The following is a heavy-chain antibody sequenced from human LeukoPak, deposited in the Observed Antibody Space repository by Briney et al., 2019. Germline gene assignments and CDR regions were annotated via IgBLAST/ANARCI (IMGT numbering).Heavy chain of an antibody. CDR1: GFTFSSDW. CDR2: IKKDGSAK. CDR3: ARATISFYF. D-gene: IGHD1-26*01. J-gene: IGHJ4*02. Sequence: PGGTLSLSCAASGFTFSSDWMSWGRHGPVPGLEWIANIKKDGSAKYYLSFVKGLSTTSRDTTNNSLYPQMTSLTAEATAVYYCARATISFYFCGQGNLAPVSA. V-gene: IGHV3-7*01.